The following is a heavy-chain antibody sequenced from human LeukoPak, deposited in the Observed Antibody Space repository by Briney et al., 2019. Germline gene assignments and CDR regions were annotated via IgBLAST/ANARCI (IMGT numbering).Heavy chain of an antibody. CDR2: ISGSGGST. Sequence: HPGGSLRLSCAASGFTFSSYAMSWARQAPGKGLEWVSAISGSGGSTYYADSVKGRFTISRDNSKNTLYLQMNSLRAEDTAVYYCAKDRTVVVPAAIDMGVYWGQGTLVTVSS. J-gene: IGHJ4*02. CDR3: AKDRTVVVPAAIDMGVY. V-gene: IGHV3-23*01. D-gene: IGHD2-2*02. CDR1: GFTFSSYA.